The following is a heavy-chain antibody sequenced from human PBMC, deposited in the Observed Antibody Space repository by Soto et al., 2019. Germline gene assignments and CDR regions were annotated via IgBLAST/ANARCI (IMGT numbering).Heavy chain of an antibody. CDR3: ATRSPAFDY. Sequence: QVQLVQSGPEVKKPGASVKVSCKTSGYTFTSYGISWVRQAPGQGLEWMGWITTDKGKTTYAQKFQGSVTMTTDTSTSTVDMELRSLRSDDTAVYYCATRSPAFDYWGQGTLVTVSS. V-gene: IGHV1-18*01. CDR2: ITTDKGKT. CDR1: GYTFTSYG. J-gene: IGHJ4*02.